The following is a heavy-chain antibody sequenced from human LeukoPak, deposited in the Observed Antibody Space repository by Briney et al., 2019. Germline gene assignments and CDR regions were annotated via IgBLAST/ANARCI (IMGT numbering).Heavy chain of an antibody. CDR2: IYYSGST. D-gene: IGHD2-2*01. V-gene: IGHV4-39*01. J-gene: IGHJ4*02. CDR1: GGSISSSSYY. Sequence: SEPLSLICTVSGGSISSSSYYWGWIRQPPGKGLEWIGSIYYSGSTYYNPSLKSRVTISVDTSKNQFSLKLTSVTAADTAVYYCASPLGYCSSTNCYGDYWGQGTLVTVSS. CDR3: ASPLGYCSSTNCYGDY.